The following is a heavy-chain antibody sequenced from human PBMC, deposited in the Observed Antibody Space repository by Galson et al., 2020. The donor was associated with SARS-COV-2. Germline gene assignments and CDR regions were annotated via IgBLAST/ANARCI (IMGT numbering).Heavy chain of an antibody. D-gene: IGHD2-15*01. Sequence: GGSLRLSCAASGFTFSRYAMSWVRQAPGKGLEWVSAISGSGGSTYYADSVKGRFTISRDNSKNTLYLQMNSLRAEDTAVYYCAKDRGGSCYSHWGQGTLVTVSS. CDR1: GFTFSRYA. CDR2: ISGSGGST. V-gene: IGHV3-23*01. J-gene: IGHJ4*02. CDR3: AKDRGGSCYSH.